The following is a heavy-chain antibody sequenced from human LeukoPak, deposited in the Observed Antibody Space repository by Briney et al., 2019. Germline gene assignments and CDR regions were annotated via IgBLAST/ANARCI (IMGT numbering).Heavy chain of an antibody. CDR3: ARGGHSSGWSFGYNWFDP. V-gene: IGHV3-7*01. J-gene: IGHJ5*02. D-gene: IGHD6-19*01. CDR2: IKQDGSEK. CDR1: GFTFSSYW. Sequence: PGGSLRLSCAASGFTFSSYWMSWVRQAPGKGLEWVANIKQDGSEKYYVDSVKGRFTISRDNAKNSLYLQMNSLRAEDTAVYYCARGGHSSGWSFGYNWFDPWGQGTLVTVSS.